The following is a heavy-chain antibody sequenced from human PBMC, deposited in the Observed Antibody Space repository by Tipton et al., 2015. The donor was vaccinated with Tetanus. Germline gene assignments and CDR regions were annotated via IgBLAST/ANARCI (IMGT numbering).Heavy chain of an antibody. CDR2: ISDSTDYI. CDR1: RFTFSHYS. J-gene: IGHJ4*02. Sequence: SLRLSCAAFRFTFSHYSMTWVRQAPGKGLEWVSSISDSTDYIYYADSVKGRFTISRDNAKNSLYLQMNGLRAEDTAVYYCARMPWYSGSYGGGEYWGQGTLVTVSS. CDR3: ARMPWYSGSYGGGEY. V-gene: IGHV3-21*01. D-gene: IGHD1-26*01.